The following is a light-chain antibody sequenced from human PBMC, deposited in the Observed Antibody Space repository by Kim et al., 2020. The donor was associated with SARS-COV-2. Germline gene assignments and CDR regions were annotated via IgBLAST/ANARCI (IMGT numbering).Light chain of an antibody. CDR2: DVS. Sequence: GQSLTISCPGTGSDVGGYNYVSWYQQHPGKAPKLMIYDVSKRPSGVPDRCSGSKSGNTASLTISGLQAEDEADYYCCSYAGSYTLVFGGGTQLTVL. J-gene: IGLJ3*02. V-gene: IGLV2-11*01. CDR1: GSDVGGYNY. CDR3: CSYAGSYTLV.